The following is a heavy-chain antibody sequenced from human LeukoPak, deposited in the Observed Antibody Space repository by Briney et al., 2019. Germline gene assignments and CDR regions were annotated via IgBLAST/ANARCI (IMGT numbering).Heavy chain of an antibody. CDR1: GFPFSRYS. Sequence: GGSLRLSCAASGFPFSRYSINWVRQAPGKGLEWVSYISNSGSTISYADSVKGRFTISRDNAKNSLYLQMNSLRAEDTAVYYCARVSYDSSGYYDARGAFDIWGQGTMVTVSS. D-gene: IGHD3-22*01. CDR2: ISNSGSTI. V-gene: IGHV3-48*04. CDR3: ARVSYDSSGYYDARGAFDI. J-gene: IGHJ3*02.